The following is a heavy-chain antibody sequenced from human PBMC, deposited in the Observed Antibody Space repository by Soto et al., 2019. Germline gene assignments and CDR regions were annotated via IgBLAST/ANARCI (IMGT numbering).Heavy chain of an antibody. J-gene: IGHJ4*02. Sequence: VGSLRLSCAASGFTFSSYGMHWVRQAPGKGLEWVAVISYDGSNKYYADSVKGRFTISRDNSKNTLYLQMNSLRVEDTAVYYCARDRIAGSGSCDNWGQGTLVTVSS. CDR2: ISYDGSNK. V-gene: IGHV3-30*03. CDR3: ARDRIAGSGSCDN. D-gene: IGHD3-10*01. CDR1: GFTFSSYG.